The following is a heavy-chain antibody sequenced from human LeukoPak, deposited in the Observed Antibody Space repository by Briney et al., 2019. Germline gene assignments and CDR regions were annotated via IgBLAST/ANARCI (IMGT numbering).Heavy chain of an antibody. CDR2: IRYDGSNK. Sequence: GGSLRLSCAASGFTFSSYGMHWVRQAPGKGLEWVAFIRYDGSNKYYADSVKGRFTISRDNSKNTLYLQMNSLRAEDTAVYYCAKDPSRYTYSSSIVGYFDYWGQGTLVTVSS. CDR3: AKDPSRYTYSSSIVGYFDY. V-gene: IGHV3-30*02. J-gene: IGHJ4*02. CDR1: GFTFSSYG. D-gene: IGHD6-13*01.